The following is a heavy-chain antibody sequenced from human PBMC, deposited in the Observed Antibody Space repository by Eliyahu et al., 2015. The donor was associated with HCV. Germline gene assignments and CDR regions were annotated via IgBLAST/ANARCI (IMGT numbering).Heavy chain of an antibody. D-gene: IGHD1-14*01. CDR1: GGSFSGYY. V-gene: IGHV4-34*01. CDR2: INHSGST. J-gene: IGHJ4*02. Sequence: QVQLQQWGAGLLKPSETLSLTCAVHGGSFSGYYWSWIRQPPGKGLEWIGEINHSGSTNYNPSLKSRVTISVDTSKNQFSLKLSSVTAADTAVYYCARRVLTFNFDYWGQGTLVTVSS. CDR3: ARRVLTFNFDY.